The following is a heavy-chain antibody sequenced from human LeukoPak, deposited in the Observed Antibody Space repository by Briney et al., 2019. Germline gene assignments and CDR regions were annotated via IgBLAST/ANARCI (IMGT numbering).Heavy chain of an antibody. CDR1: GFTFDDYA. CDR2: ISWNSGSI. J-gene: IGHJ4*02. CDR3: AKDPHSYYDILTGQIGFDY. D-gene: IGHD3-9*01. V-gene: IGHV3-9*01. Sequence: GGSLRLSCAASGFTFDDYAMHWVRQAPGKGLEWVSGISWNSGSIGYADSVKGRSTISRDNAKNSLYLQMNSLRAEDTALYYCAKDPHSYYDILTGQIGFDYWGQGTLVTVSS.